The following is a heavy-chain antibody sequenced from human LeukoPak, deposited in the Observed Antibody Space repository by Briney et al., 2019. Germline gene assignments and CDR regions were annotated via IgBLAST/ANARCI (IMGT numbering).Heavy chain of an antibody. CDR1: GYTFSSYD. CDR3: ARVAYYYDSSGLYLNYYYGMDV. CDR2: MNPKSGNT. Sequence: GASVTVSCKASGYTFSSYDINWVRQATGQGLEWMGWMNPKSGNTGYAQKFQGRVTMTRDTSANTAYMELSSLRSEDTAVYYCARVAYYYDSSGLYLNYYYGMDVWGQGTTVTVSS. J-gene: IGHJ6*02. V-gene: IGHV1-8*01. D-gene: IGHD3-22*01.